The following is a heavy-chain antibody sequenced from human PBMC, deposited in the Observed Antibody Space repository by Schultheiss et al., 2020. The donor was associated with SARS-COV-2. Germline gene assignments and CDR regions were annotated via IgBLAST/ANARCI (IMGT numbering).Heavy chain of an antibody. CDR3: ARDRRCSSTSCYAVFDY. V-gene: IGHV3-21*01. J-gene: IGHJ4*02. Sequence: GESLKISCAASGFTFSSYSMNWVRQAPGKGLEWVSSISSSSSYIYYADSVKGRFTISRDNSKNTLYLQMNSLRAEDTAVYYCARDRRCSSTSCYAVFDYWGQGTLVTVSS. CDR1: GFTFSSYS. D-gene: IGHD2-2*01. CDR2: ISSSSSYI.